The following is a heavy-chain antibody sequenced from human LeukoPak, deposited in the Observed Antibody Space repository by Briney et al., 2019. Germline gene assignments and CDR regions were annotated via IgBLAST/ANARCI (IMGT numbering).Heavy chain of an antibody. CDR2: ISSSSSYI. D-gene: IGHD3-22*01. CDR3: ARVPYSSGYYYVGY. CDR1: GFTFSSYS. Sequence: PGGSLRLSCVASGFTFSSYSMDWVRQAPGKGLEWVSSISSSSSYIYYADSVKGRFTISRDNAKNSLYLQMNSLRAEDTAVYYCARVPYSSGYYYVGYWGQGTLVTVSS. J-gene: IGHJ4*02. V-gene: IGHV3-21*01.